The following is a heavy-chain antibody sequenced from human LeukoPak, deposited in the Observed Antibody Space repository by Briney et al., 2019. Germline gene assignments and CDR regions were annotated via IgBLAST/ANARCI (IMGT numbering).Heavy chain of an antibody. J-gene: IGHJ4*02. CDR2: MNPNSGNT. D-gene: IGHD3-9*01. Sequence: ASVKVSCKASGYTFTSYDINWVRQATGQGLEWMGWMNPNSGNTGYAQKFQGRVTMTRNTSISTAYMELSSLRSEDTAVYYCARGSRPVYNLLTGKRYFDYWGQGTLLIVSS. V-gene: IGHV1-8*01. CDR1: GYTFTSYD. CDR3: ARGSRPVYNLLTGKRYFDY.